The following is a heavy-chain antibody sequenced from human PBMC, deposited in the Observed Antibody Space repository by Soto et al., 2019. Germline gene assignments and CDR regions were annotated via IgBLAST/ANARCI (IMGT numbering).Heavy chain of an antibody. CDR2: IYSGGST. CDR1: GFTVSSNS. D-gene: IGHD4-17*01. Sequence: EVQLVESGGGLIQPGGSLRLSCAASGFTVSSNSMSWVRQAPGKGLEWVSVIYSGGSTYYADSAKGRFTISRDNSKNTLYLQMNSLRAEDTAVYYCARVGYAVTTGGAFDIWGQGTMVTVSS. J-gene: IGHJ3*02. V-gene: IGHV3-53*01. CDR3: ARVGYAVTTGGAFDI.